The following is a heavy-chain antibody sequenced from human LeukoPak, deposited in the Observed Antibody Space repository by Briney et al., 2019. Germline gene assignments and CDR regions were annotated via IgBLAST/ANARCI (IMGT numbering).Heavy chain of an antibody. V-gene: IGHV3-21*05. J-gene: IGHJ4*02. CDR3: ARSTLYDILTEYYFDY. Sequence: GGSLRLSCAASGFTFSSFWMHWVRQAPGKGLEWVSYISSSSSYTNYADSVKGRFTISRDSAKNSLYLQMNSLRAEDTAVYYCARSTLYDILTEYYFDYWGQGTLVTVSS. CDR2: ISSSSSYT. D-gene: IGHD3-9*01. CDR1: GFTFSSFW.